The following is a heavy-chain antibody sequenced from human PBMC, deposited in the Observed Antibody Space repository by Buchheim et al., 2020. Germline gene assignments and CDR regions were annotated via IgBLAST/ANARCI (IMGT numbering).Heavy chain of an antibody. Sequence: QVQLQESGPGLVKPSQTLSLTCAVYGGSFSGYYWSWIRQPPGKGLEWIGEINHSGSTNYNPSLKSGVTISLGKSKNQFPLKLSSVTAADTAVYYCARVESSSWFDYWGQGTL. J-gene: IGHJ4*02. V-gene: IGHV4-34*09. CDR3: ARVESSSWFDY. CDR1: GGSFSGYY. CDR2: INHSGST. D-gene: IGHD6-13*01.